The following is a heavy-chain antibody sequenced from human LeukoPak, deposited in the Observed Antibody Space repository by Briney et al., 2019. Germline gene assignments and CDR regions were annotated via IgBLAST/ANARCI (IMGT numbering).Heavy chain of an antibody. CDR3: AKGRALVGGTTRSYDS. Sequence: VASVKVSCKASGGTFKNYAISWVRQAPGQGLEWMGGILPIFGTTNYAQKFQARVTITADESTSTAYMEMSSLRSEDTAVYYCAKGRALVGGTTRSYDSWGQGTLVTVSS. V-gene: IGHV1-69*13. J-gene: IGHJ5*02. CDR2: ILPIFGTT. CDR1: GGTFKNYA. D-gene: IGHD1-26*01.